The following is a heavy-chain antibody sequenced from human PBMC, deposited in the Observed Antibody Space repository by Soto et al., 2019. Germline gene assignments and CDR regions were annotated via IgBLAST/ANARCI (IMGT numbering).Heavy chain of an antibody. CDR3: EPLWFGESNPFDY. V-gene: IGHV3-21*01. CDR1: GFTFSDHW. D-gene: IGHD3-10*01. J-gene: IGHJ4*02. Sequence: GGSLRLSCAASGFTFSDHWMHWVRQAPGKGLVWVSSISSSSSYIYYADSVKGRFTISRDNAKNSLYLQMNSLRAEDTAVYYCEPLWFGESNPFDYWGQGTLVTVS. CDR2: ISSSSSYI.